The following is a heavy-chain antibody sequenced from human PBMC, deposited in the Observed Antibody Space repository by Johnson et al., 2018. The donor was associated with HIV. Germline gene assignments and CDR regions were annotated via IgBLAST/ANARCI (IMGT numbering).Heavy chain of an antibody. J-gene: IGHJ3*01. CDR2: IYNDGSRK. V-gene: IGHV3-74*03. CDR1: GFAFRTYW. CDR3: AKVDCGGDTCAGYDPFDL. D-gene: IGHD2-21*01. Sequence: VQLVESGGGLVQPGGSLRLSCAASGFAFRTYWMVWVRQVPGKRPVWVARIYNDGSRKTYEASVRGRFPICRNNAKYKVELQMNSLRVDDTAVYYCAKVDCGGDTCAGYDPFDLWGQGTLVTVSS.